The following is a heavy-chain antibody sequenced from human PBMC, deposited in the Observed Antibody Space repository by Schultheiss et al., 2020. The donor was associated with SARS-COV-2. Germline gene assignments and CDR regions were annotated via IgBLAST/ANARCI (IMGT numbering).Heavy chain of an antibody. J-gene: IGHJ3*02. V-gene: IGHV3-48*03. CDR2: ISSSGSTI. CDR1: GFTFSSYA. CDR3: ARDQPGHYYDSSGPSAFDI. D-gene: IGHD3-22*01. Sequence: GGSLRLSCAASGFTFSSYAMSWVRQAPGKGLEWVSYISSSGSTIYYADSVKGRFTISRDNAKNSLYLQMNSLRAEDTAVYYCARDQPGHYYDSSGPSAFDIWGQGTMVTVSS.